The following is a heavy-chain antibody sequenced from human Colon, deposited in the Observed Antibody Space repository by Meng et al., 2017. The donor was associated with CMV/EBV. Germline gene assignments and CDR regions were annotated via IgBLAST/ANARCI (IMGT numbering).Heavy chain of an antibody. D-gene: IGHD2-21*01. CDR2: ISSSGSTI. CDR3: ARVIAIPNGFDP. Sequence: CAASGFTFSDYYMSWIRQAPGKGLEWVSYISSSGSTIYYADSVKGRFTISRDNAKNSLYLQMNSLRAEDTAVYYCARVIAIPNGFDPWGQGTLVTVSS. CDR1: GFTFSDYY. J-gene: IGHJ5*02. V-gene: IGHV3-11*01.